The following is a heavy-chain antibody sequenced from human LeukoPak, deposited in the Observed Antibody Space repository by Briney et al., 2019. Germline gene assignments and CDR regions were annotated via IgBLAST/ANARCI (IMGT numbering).Heavy chain of an antibody. V-gene: IGHV1-69*01. Sequence: SVKVSCKASGGTFTNYTISWVRQAPGQGLEWMGGIIPIFGTANYAQKFQGRVTITADESTSTAYMELNSLRSKDTAVYYCARDRRWRPRESPFFDSWGQGTLVTVSS. CDR2: IIPIFGTA. D-gene: IGHD5-24*01. J-gene: IGHJ4*02. CDR3: ARDRRWRPRESPFFDS. CDR1: GGTFTNYT.